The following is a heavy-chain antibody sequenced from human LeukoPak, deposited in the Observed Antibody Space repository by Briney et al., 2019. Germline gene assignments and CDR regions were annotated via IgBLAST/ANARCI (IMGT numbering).Heavy chain of an antibody. J-gene: IGHJ4*02. V-gene: IGHV1-69*04. D-gene: IGHD4-23*01. CDR1: GGTFSSYA. Sequence: SVKVSCKASGGTFSSYAISWVRQAPGQGLEWMGRITPILGIANYAQKFQGRVTITADKSTSTAYVELSSLRSEDTAVYYCARDGNSPLAFDYWGQGTLVTVSS. CDR3: ARDGNSPLAFDY. CDR2: ITPILGIA.